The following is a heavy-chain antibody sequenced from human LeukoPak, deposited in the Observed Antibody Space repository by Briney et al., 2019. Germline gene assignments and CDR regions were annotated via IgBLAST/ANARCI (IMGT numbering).Heavy chain of an antibody. Sequence: GSLRLSCAASGFTFSSYWMSWVRQAPGKGLEWVANIKQDGSEKYYVDSVKGRFTISRDNAKNSLYLQMNSLRAEDTAVYYCARVMVGLRYFDWSTYGDYWGQGTLVTVSS. CDR3: ARVMVGLRYFDWSTYGDY. J-gene: IGHJ4*02. D-gene: IGHD3-9*01. CDR2: IKQDGSEK. CDR1: GFTFSSYW. V-gene: IGHV3-7*01.